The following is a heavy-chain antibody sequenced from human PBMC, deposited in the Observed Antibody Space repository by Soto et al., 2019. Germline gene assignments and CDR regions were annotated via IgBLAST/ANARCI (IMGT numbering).Heavy chain of an antibody. CDR3: ARENDYGGDV. Sequence: QVQLQESGPGLVKPSQTLSLTCTVSGGSISSGGYYWSWIRQHPGKGLEWIGYIYYSGSTYYNPSRKSRVTISVDTSKNQFSLKLSSVTAAATAGYYCARENDYGGDVWGQGTTVTVSS. CDR2: IYYSGST. V-gene: IGHV4-31*03. J-gene: IGHJ6*02. CDR1: GGSISSGGYY.